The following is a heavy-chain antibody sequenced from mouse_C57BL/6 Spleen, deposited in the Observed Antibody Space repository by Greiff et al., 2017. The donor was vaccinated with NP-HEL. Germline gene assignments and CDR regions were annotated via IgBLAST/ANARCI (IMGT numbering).Heavy chain of an antibody. V-gene: IGHV6-3*01. Sequence: EVQRVESGGGLVQPGGSMKLSCVASGFTFSNYWMNWVRQSPEKGLEWVAQIRLKSDNYATHYAESVKGRFTISRDDSKSSVYLQMNNLRAEDTGIYYCTNLYYGSSYTFDYWGQGTTLTVSS. CDR3: TNLYYGSSYTFDY. D-gene: IGHD1-1*01. J-gene: IGHJ2*01. CDR1: GFTFSNYW. CDR2: IRLKSDNYAT.